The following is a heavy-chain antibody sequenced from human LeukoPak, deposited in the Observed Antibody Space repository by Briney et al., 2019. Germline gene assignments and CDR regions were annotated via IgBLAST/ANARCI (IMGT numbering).Heavy chain of an antibody. CDR1: GGSFSGYY. CDR2: INHSGST. V-gene: IGHV4-34*01. D-gene: IGHD3-10*01. Sequence: SETLSPTCAVYGGSFSGYYWSWIRQPPGKGLEWIGEINHSGSTNYNPSLKSRVTISVDTSKNQFSLKLSSVTAADTAVYYCAMGSITMVRGVTNTHYYYYGMDVWGQGTTVTVSS. J-gene: IGHJ6*02. CDR3: AMGSITMVRGVTNTHYYYYGMDV.